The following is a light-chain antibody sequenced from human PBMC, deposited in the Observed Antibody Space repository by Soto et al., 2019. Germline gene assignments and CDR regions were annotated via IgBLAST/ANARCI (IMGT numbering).Light chain of an antibody. Sequence: EIVLTQSPGTLSLSPGERATLSCRASQSVSNNYLAWYQQKPGQAPRLLIYGASNRATGIPARFSGSGSGTEFTLTISSLQSEDFAVYYCHQYNHWLTWTFGQGTKVDIK. CDR2: GAS. J-gene: IGKJ1*01. CDR3: HQYNHWLTWT. CDR1: QSVSNN. V-gene: IGKV3D-15*01.